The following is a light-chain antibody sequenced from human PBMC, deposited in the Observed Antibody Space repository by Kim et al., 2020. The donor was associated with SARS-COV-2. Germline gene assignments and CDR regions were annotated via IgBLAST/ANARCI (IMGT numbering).Light chain of an antibody. V-gene: IGLV1-51*01. Sequence: GQKVTNSCSGSSSNIGNNYVSWYQHLPGTTPKLLIYDNDQRPSGVPDRFSGSKSGTSATLAIAGLRTEDEAVYYCAAWDDKLSGDVFGRGTQVTVL. CDR3: AAWDDKLSGDV. CDR1: SSNIGNNY. CDR2: DND. J-gene: IGLJ6*01.